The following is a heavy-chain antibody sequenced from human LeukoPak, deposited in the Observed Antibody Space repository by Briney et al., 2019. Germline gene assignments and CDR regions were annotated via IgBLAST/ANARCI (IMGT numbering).Heavy chain of an antibody. CDR2: ISSSSSTI. CDR1: GFTFSSYS. D-gene: IGHD2-15*01. V-gene: IGHV3-48*02. CDR3: ARVIGYCSGGSCYSDY. Sequence: GGSLRLSCAASGFTFSSYSMNWVRQAPGKGLEWVSYISSSSSTIYCADSVKGRFTISRDNAKNSLYLQMNSLRDEDTAVYYCARVIGYCSGGSCYSDYWGQGTLVTVSS. J-gene: IGHJ4*02.